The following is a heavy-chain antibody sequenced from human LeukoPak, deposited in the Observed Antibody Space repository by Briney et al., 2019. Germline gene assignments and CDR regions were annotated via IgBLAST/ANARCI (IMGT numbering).Heavy chain of an antibody. CDR3: ARDDGGIAVAGTLYYYYGMDV. CDR2: ISAYNGNT. J-gene: IGHJ6*02. D-gene: IGHD6-19*01. CDR1: GYTFTSYG. Sequence: ASVKVSCKASGYTFTSYGISWVRQAPGQGLEWMGWISAYNGNTNYAQKLQGRVTMTTDTSTSTAYMELRSLRSDDTAVYYCARDDGGIAVAGTLYYYYGMDVWGQGTTVTVSS. V-gene: IGHV1-18*01.